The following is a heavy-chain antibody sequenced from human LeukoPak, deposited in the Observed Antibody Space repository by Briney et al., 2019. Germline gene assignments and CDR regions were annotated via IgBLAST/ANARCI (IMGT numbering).Heavy chain of an antibody. CDR1: GFTFSTSG. J-gene: IGHJ6*03. Sequence: GGSLRLSCSVSGFTFSTSGMSWVRQAPGKGLEWGAASSGTGFNTYYADSVKGRITISRDNAKNKLYLQMNSLRAEDRAVYYSAKDARKYCSSTSCCFGDLLPLRNYYYMDVWGKGTTVTVSS. V-gene: IGHV3-23*01. CDR3: AKDARKYCSSTSCCFGDLLPLRNYYYMDV. D-gene: IGHD2-2*01. CDR2: SSGTGFNT.